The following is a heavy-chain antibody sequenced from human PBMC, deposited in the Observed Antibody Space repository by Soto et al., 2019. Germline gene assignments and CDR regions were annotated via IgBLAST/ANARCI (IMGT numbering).Heavy chain of an antibody. CDR1: GGSISSDY. J-gene: IGHJ4*02. CDR2: IYYSGST. CDR3: ASKGGSGCPTAL. Sequence: SETLSLTCTVSGGSISSDYWSGIRQPPGKGREWSGYIYYSGSTNYNPPLKSRVTISVDTSTNQFSLKMRSVTAADTDVYYCASKGGSGCPTALWGQGTLVTVSS. D-gene: IGHD5-12*01. V-gene: IGHV4-59*08.